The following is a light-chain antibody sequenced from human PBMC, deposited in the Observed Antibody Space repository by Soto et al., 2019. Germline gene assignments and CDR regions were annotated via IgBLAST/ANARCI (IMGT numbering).Light chain of an antibody. CDR1: QSVSSN. Sequence: PQSPCTLSLSPAERATLSCSASQSVSSNLAWYQQKPGQAPRLLIYGASTRATGIPARFSGSGSGTEFTLTISSLQSEDFAVYYCQQYNNWPLWTFGQGTKVDIK. CDR2: GAS. V-gene: IGKV3-15*01. J-gene: IGKJ1*01. CDR3: QQYNNWPLWT.